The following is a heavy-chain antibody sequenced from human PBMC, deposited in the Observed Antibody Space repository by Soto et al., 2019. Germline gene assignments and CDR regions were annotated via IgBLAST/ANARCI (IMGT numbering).Heavy chain of an antibody. CDR2: IIPTLNIV. J-gene: IGHJ4*02. CDR3: SKDGYGRVRGSY. CDR1: GGTFSSYT. D-gene: IGHD3-10*01. Sequence: GASVKVSCKTSGGTFSSYTLNWVRQAPGQGLEWLGRIIPTLNIVKYAQNFQGRVTIAADIATSTVYMELSSLRSDDTAVYFCSKDGYGRVRGSYWGQGTLVTVSS. V-gene: IGHV1-69*04.